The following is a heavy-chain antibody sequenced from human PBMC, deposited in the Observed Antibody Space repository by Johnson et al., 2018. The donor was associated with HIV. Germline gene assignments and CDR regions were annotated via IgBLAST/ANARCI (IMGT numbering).Heavy chain of an antibody. Sequence: VPLVESGGGVVRPGGFLRLSCAASGFTFDDHGMSWVRQAPGKGLEWISGINWNGGNRGYADSVKGQFIISRDNGKNSLYLQMNSLRAEDTALYYCARGVVATTVAAFDIWGQGTMVTVSS. V-gene: IGHV3-20*04. D-gene: IGHD1-26*01. J-gene: IGHJ3*02. CDR1: GFTFDDHG. CDR2: INWNGGNR. CDR3: ARGVVATTVAAFDI.